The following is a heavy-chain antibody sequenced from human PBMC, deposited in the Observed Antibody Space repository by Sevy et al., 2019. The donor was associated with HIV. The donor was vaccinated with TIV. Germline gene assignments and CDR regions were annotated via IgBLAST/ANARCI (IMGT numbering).Heavy chain of an antibody. CDR2: IKSKIDGGAV. CDR1: GFTFSNVW. D-gene: IGHD2-2*01. Sequence: GGSLRLSCAASGFTFSNVWMSWVRQAPGKGLEWVGRIKSKIDGGAVNYAAPVKVRFTISRDDSKNKMYLQMNSLKTEDAAVYYCTTEAVDCSTTPCSVAMDVWGQGTTVTVSS. V-gene: IGHV3-15*01. CDR3: TTEAVDCSTTPCSVAMDV. J-gene: IGHJ6*02.